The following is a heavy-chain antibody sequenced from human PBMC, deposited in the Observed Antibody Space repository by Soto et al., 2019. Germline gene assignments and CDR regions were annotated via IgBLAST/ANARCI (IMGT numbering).Heavy chain of an antibody. J-gene: IGHJ4*02. D-gene: IGHD3-22*01. CDR1: GYTITRHW. CDR2: INPSGDST. V-gene: IGHV1-46*01. Sequence: GASVKVSCKASGYTITRHWMHWVRQAPGQGLEWMAVINPSGDSTIYAQKFQGRVTVTRDTSTSTAYMELSSLRSEDTAVYYCAAPSYDSSGFDYWGQGTLVTV. CDR3: AAPSYDSSGFDY.